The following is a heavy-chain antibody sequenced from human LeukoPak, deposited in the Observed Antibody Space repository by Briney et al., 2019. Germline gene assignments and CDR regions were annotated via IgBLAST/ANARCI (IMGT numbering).Heavy chain of an antibody. CDR2: INPNSGGT. CDR1: GYTFTGYY. J-gene: IGHJ5*02. V-gene: IGHV1-2*02. D-gene: IGHD3-10*01. Sequence: ASVKVSCKASGYTFTGYYMHWVRQAPGQGLEWMGWINPNSGGTNYAQKFQGRVTMTRDTSISTAYMELSRLRSDDTAVYYCARASRWFGEGVFWFDPWGQGTLVTVSS. CDR3: ARASRWFGEGVFWFDP.